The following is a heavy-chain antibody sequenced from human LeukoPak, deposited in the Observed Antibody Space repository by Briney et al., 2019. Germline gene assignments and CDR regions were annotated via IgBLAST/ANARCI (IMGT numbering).Heavy chain of an antibody. D-gene: IGHD3-10*01. CDR2: IKQDGSEK. CDR1: GFTFSSYW. Sequence: PGGSLRLSCAASGFTFSSYWMSWVRQAPGKGLEWVANIKQDGSEKYYVDSVKGRFTISRDNAKNSLYLQMNSLRAEDTAVYYCARVSYYGSGSYSFHYYYGMDVWGQGTTVTVSS. J-gene: IGHJ6*02. V-gene: IGHV3-7*01. CDR3: ARVSYYGSGSYSFHYYYGMDV.